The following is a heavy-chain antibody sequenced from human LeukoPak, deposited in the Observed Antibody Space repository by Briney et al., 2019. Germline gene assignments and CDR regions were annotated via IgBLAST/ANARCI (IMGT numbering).Heavy chain of an antibody. D-gene: IGHD6-19*01. CDR3: ARGGLTTGWYYFDS. CDR1: GFTFSSYW. J-gene: IGHJ4*02. CDR2: IKQGGFET. V-gene: IGHV3-7*01. Sequence: GGSLTLSCTASGFTFSSYWMSWVREATKKGVEWVENIKQGGFETHYLHSVKGRFTISRDNTKNSLYLEMNSLRVEDTAVYYCARGGLTTGWYYFDSRGRATLVTVSS.